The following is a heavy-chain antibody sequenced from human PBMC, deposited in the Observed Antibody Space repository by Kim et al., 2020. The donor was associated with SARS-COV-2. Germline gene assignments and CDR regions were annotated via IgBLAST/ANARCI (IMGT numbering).Heavy chain of an antibody. V-gene: IGHV4-34*01. CDR3: ARGFWIGAKLNRHTMVRGWYFDL. CDR1: GGSFSGYY. Sequence: SETLSLTCAVYGGSFSGYYWSWIRQPPGKGLEWIGEINHSGSTNYNPSLKSRVTISVDTSKNQFSLKLSSVTAADTAVYYCARGFWIGAKLNRHTMVRGWYFDLWGRGTLVTVSS. CDR2: INHSGST. D-gene: IGHD3-10*01. J-gene: IGHJ2*01.